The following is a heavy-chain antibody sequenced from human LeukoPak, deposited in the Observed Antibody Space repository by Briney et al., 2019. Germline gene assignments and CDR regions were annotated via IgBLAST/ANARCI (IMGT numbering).Heavy chain of an antibody. CDR3: ARDPYCSSTSCYSGFWFDP. CDR2: IKPSGGST. J-gene: IGHJ5*02. V-gene: IGHV1-46*01. D-gene: IGHD2-2*02. CDR1: GYTFTSYY. Sequence: GASVKVSCKASGYTFTSYYLHWVRQAPGQGLEWMGIIKPSGGSTSYAQKFQGRVTMTRDMSTSTVHMELSSLRSEDTAVYYCARDPYCSSTSCYSGFWFDPWGQGTLVTVSS.